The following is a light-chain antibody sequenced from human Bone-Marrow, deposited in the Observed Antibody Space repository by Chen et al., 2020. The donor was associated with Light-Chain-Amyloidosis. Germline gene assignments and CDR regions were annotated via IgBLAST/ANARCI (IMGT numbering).Light chain of an antibody. CDR2: DDS. Sequence: SYVLTQPSSVSVAPGQTATIACGGNNIGSTSVHWYQQTPGQAPLLVVYDDSDRPSGIPERLSGSNSGNAATLTSSGVEAGEEADYYCQVWDRSSDRPVFGGGTKLTVL. CDR1: NIGSTS. J-gene: IGLJ3*02. CDR3: QVWDRSSDRPV. V-gene: IGLV3-21*02.